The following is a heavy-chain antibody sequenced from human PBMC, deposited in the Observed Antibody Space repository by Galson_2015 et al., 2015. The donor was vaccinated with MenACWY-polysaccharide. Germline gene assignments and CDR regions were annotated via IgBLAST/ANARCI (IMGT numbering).Heavy chain of an antibody. CDR2: IYHSGST. J-gene: IGHJ4*02. V-gene: IGHV4-38-2*01. Sequence: ETLSLTRAVSGYSISSGYYWGWIRQPPGKGLEWIGSIYHSGSTYYNPSLKSRVTISVDTSKNQFSLKLSSGTAADTAVYYCARVEKYSGSYYILHWGQGTLVTVSS. CDR1: GYSISSGYY. CDR3: ARVEKYSGSYYILH. D-gene: IGHD1-26*01.